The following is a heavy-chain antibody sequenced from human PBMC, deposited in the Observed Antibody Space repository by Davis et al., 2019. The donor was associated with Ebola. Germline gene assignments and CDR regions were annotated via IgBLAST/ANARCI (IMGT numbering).Heavy chain of an antibody. CDR1: GFTFSSYA. CDR2: ISYDGSNK. CDR3: AKEKERIAAAGILYYYHYGMDV. Sequence: PGGSLRLSCAASGFTFSSYAMHWVRQAPGKGLEWVAVISYDGSNKYYADSVKGRFTISRDNSKNTLYLQMNSLRAEDTAVYYCAKEKERIAAAGILYYYHYGMDVWGKGTTVTVSS. D-gene: IGHD6-13*01. V-gene: IGHV3-30-3*02. J-gene: IGHJ6*04.